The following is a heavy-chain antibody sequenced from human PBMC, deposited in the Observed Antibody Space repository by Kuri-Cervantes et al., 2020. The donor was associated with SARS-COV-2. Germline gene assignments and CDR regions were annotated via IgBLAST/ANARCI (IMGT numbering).Heavy chain of an antibody. J-gene: IGHJ5*02. CDR2: INPNSGGT. D-gene: IGHD1-26*01. Sequence: ASVKVSCKASGYTFTGYYMHWVRQAPGQGLEWMGWINPNSGGTNYAQKFQGRVTMTRDTSISTAYMKLSRLRSDDTAVYYCARESGSYPENWFDPWGQGTLVTVSS. V-gene: IGHV1-2*02. CDR1: GYTFTGYY. CDR3: ARESGSYPENWFDP.